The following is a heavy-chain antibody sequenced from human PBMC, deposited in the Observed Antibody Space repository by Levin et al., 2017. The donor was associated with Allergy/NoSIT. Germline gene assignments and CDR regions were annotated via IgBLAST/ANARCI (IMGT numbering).Heavy chain of an antibody. V-gene: IGHV3-23*01. Sequence: GGSLRLSCAASGFTFSSFAMSWVRLAPGKGLQFVSFISNSGTNTDYVDSVRGRFTISRDNSTNILSLQMNSLRAEDTAVYYCARGRQPSDYRGYSDWGQGTLVTVSS. CDR2: ISNSGTNT. CDR3: ARGRQPSDYRGYSD. CDR1: GFTFSSFA. D-gene: IGHD5-12*01. J-gene: IGHJ4*02.